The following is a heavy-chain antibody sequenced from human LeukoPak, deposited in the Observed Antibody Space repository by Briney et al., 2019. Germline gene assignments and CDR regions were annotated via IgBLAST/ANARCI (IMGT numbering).Heavy chain of an antibody. D-gene: IGHD6-13*01. J-gene: IGHJ5*02. Sequence: AGGSLRLSCAASGLTFSSYGMHWVRQAPGKGLEWVAVISFDGSNKYYADSVKGRFTISRDNSKNTLYLQMNSLRAEDTAGYYCAKIRGIAAAEGWVDPWGQGTLVTVSS. CDR3: AKIRGIAAAEGWVDP. CDR2: ISFDGSNK. V-gene: IGHV3-30*18. CDR1: GLTFSSYG.